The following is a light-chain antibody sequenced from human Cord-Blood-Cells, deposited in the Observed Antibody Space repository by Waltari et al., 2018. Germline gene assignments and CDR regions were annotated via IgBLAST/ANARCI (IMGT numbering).Light chain of an antibody. CDR3: AAWDDSLSGRV. CDR2: GNN. CDR1: SSNIGSNY. V-gene: IGLV1-47*01. J-gene: IGLJ3*02. Sequence: QSVLTQPPSASGTPGQRVTISFSGSSSNIGSNYVYWYQQLPGTAPKPLIYGNNQRPSGVPDRFSGSKSGTSASLAISGLRSEDEADYYCAAWDDSLSGRVFGGGTKLTVL.